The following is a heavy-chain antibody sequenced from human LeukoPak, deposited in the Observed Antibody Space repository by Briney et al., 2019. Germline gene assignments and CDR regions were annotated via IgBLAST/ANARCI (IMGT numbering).Heavy chain of an antibody. CDR2: IYSGGST. CDR3: AREEYGDYLRYFDY. Sequence: PGGSLRLSCAASGFTVSSNYMSWVRQAPGKGLEWVSVIYSGGSTYYADSVKGRFTISRDNSKNTLYLQMNSLRAEDTAVYYCAREEYGDYLRYFDYWGQGTLVTVSS. D-gene: IGHD4-17*01. J-gene: IGHJ4*02. CDR1: GFTVSSNY. V-gene: IGHV3-53*01.